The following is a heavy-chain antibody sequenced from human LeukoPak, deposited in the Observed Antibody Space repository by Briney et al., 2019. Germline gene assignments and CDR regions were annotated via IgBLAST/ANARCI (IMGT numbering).Heavy chain of an antibody. Sequence: SETLSLTCTVSGGSISSYYWSWIRQPPGKGLEWIGYIYYSGSTNYNPSLKSRVTISVDTSKNQFSLKLSSVTAADTAVYYCARGPSGAIVQTYFDYWGQGTLVTVSS. CDR3: ARGPSGAIVQTYFDY. CDR1: GGSISSYY. D-gene: IGHD2-8*01. V-gene: IGHV4-59*12. CDR2: IYYSGST. J-gene: IGHJ4*02.